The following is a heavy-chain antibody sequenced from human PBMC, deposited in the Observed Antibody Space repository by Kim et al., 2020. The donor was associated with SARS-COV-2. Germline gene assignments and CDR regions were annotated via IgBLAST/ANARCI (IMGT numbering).Heavy chain of an antibody. Sequence: GGSLRLSCAASGFRLSGYDMNWVHLAPGKGLEWVSAISGRGITYYADSVKGRLTISRDDSKNTLSLQMNSLRVEDTAVYYCARVPNYANYVNWFDPWGQGTLVTVSS. CDR2: ISGRGIT. V-gene: IGHV3-23*01. J-gene: IGHJ5*02. CDR1: GFRLSGYD. CDR3: ARVPNYANYVNWFDP. D-gene: IGHD1-7*01.